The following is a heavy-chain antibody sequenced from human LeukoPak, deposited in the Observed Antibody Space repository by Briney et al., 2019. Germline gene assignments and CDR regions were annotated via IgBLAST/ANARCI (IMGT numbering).Heavy chain of an antibody. CDR3: ARHPGYSSNLDY. Sequence: SETLSLTCTVSGGSISSGSYYWSWIRQPAGRGLEWIGRIYTSGSTYYNPSLKSRVTISVDTSKNQFSLKLSSVTAADTAVYYCARHPGYSSNLDYWGQGTLVTVSS. V-gene: IGHV4-61*02. D-gene: IGHD6-13*01. CDR1: GGSISSGSYY. J-gene: IGHJ4*02. CDR2: IYTSGST.